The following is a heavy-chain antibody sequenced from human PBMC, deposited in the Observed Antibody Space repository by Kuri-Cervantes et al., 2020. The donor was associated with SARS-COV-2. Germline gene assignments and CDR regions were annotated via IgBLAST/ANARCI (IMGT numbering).Heavy chain of an antibody. Sequence: GESLKISCAASGFTVSSNYMSWVRQAPGKGLEWVSVIYSCGSTYYADSVKGRFTISRDNSKNTLYLQMNSLRAEDTAVYYCAKHAMVRGVIITKAGGTGYWGQGTLVTASS. CDR3: AKHAMVRGVIITKAGGTGY. D-gene: IGHD3-10*01. J-gene: IGHJ4*02. CDR1: GFTVSSNY. V-gene: IGHV3-53*01. CDR2: IYSCGST.